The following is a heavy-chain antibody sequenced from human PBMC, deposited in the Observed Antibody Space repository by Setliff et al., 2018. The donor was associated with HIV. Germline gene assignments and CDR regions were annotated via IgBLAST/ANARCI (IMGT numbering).Heavy chain of an antibody. CDR3: AKDLSIAVAGTFDY. J-gene: IGHJ4*02. D-gene: IGHD6-19*01. CDR1: GFTFSGYW. Sequence: PGGSLRLSCAVSGFTFSGYWMTWVRQAPGKGLEWVTFIASDVSKTHIADSVKGRFTISRDNSKNMMYLQMNSLRAEDTAVYYCAKDLSIAVAGTFDYWGQGTLVTVSS. V-gene: IGHV3-30*02. CDR2: IASDVSKT.